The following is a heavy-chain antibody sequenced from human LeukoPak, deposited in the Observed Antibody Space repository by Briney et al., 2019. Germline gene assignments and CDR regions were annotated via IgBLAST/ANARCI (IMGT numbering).Heavy chain of an antibody. CDR1: GYTFTGYY. V-gene: IGHV1-2*02. CDR2: INPNSGGT. J-gene: IGHJ5*02. Sequence: ASVKVSCKASGYTFTGYYMHWVRQAPGQGLEWVGWINPNSGGTNYAQKFQGRVTMTRDTSISTAYMELSRLRSDDTAVYYCARDSDTYYYGSGSPPNWFDPWGQGTLVTVSS. D-gene: IGHD3-10*01. CDR3: ARDSDTYYYGSGSPPNWFDP.